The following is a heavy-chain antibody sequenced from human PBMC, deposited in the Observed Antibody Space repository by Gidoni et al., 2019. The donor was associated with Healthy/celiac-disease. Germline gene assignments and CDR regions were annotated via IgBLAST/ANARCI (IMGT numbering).Heavy chain of an antibody. CDR3: ARAMIVGAKMTRQRYWYFDL. Sequence: QVQLVQSGAEVKKPGSSVKVSCKASGGTFSSYATSWVRQAPGQGLEWMGGIIPIFGTANYAQKIQGRVTITADESTSTAYMELSSLRSEDTAVYYCARAMIVGAKMTRQRYWYFDLWGRGTLVTVSS. CDR1: GGTFSSYA. CDR2: IIPIFGTA. J-gene: IGHJ2*01. D-gene: IGHD1-26*01. V-gene: IGHV1-69*01.